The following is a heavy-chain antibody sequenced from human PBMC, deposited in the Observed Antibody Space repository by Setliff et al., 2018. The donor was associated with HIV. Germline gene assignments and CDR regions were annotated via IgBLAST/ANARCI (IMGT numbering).Heavy chain of an antibody. Sequence: ASVKVSCKASGYTFSDYDVAWVRQAPGQGLEWMGWISGYSGHTSYAQKIQGRVTMTTDTSTSTAYMELRSLRSDDTAVYFCARDNVDSDSRTYPHHWGQGTLVTVSS. J-gene: IGHJ5*02. D-gene: IGHD3-22*01. CDR2: ISGYSGHT. CDR1: GYTFSDYD. CDR3: ARDNVDSDSRTYPHH. V-gene: IGHV1-18*01.